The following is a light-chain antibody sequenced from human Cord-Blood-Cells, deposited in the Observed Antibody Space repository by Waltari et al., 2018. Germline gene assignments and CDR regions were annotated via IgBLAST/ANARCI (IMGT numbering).Light chain of an antibody. CDR1: QSISSY. CDR2: AAS. CDR3: QQSYSTPFT. J-gene: IGKJ3*01. Sequence: DIQMTQSPSSLSASVGDRFTITCRASQSISSYLNWYQQNPGKAPTLLIYAASSLQSGVPSWFSGSGTGTDFTLTISSLQPEYFATYYCQQSYSTPFTFGPGTKVDIK. V-gene: IGKV1-39*01.